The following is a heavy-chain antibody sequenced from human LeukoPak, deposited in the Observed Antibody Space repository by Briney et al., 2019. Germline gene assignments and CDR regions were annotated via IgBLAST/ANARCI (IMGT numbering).Heavy chain of an antibody. D-gene: IGHD5-24*01. V-gene: IGHV4-59*01. J-gene: IGHJ4*02. CDR1: GGSISSYY. CDR3: ARAGGFNSPFAY. Sequence: PSETLSLTCTVSGGSISSYYWSWIRQPPGKGLEWIGYIYHCGSTNYNPSLKSRVSISVDTSKNQFSLKLNSVTAADTAVYHCARAGGFNSPFAYWGRGTLVTVSS. CDR2: IYHCGST.